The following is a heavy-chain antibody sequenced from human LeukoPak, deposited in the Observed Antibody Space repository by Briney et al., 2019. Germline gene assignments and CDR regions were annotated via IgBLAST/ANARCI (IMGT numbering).Heavy chain of an antibody. J-gene: IGHJ4*02. CDR3: ASGDGYNYPYEDY. V-gene: IGHV4-30-4*01. Sequence: SETLSLTCTVSGGSISSGDYYWSWIRQPPGKGLEWIGYIYYSGSTYYNPSLKSRVTISVDTSKNQFSLKLSSVTAADTAVYYCASGDGYNYPYEDYWGQGTLVTVSS. CDR2: IYYSGST. CDR1: GGSISSGDYY. D-gene: IGHD5-24*01.